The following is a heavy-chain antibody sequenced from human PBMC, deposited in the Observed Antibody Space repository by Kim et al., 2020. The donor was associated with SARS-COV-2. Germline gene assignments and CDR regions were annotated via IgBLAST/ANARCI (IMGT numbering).Heavy chain of an antibody. CDR2: INPKNGDT. D-gene: IGHD6-19*01. Sequence: ASVKVSCKASGYTFTGIFIHWLRQAPGQRPEWMGWINPKNGDTNYPQRFQGRVTMTRDTSFNTVSLDLRSLRSDDTGGYYCARGPISGAFDHWGQGTLVT. CDR3: ARGPISGAFDH. CDR1: GYTFTGIF. V-gene: IGHV1-2*02. J-gene: IGHJ4*02.